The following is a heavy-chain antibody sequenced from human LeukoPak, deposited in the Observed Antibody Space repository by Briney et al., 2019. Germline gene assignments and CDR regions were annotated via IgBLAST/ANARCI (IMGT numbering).Heavy chain of an antibody. D-gene: IGHD6-19*01. CDR3: ARVDSSGWYHFDY. CDR2: VHISGST. Sequence: SETLSLTCTVSGGSISSYYWSWIRQPAGKGLEWIGRVHISGSTNYNPSLKSRVTMSVDTSKNQFSLELSSVTAADTAVYYCARVDSSGWYHFDYWGQGTLVTVSS. CDR1: GGSISSYY. V-gene: IGHV4-4*07. J-gene: IGHJ4*02.